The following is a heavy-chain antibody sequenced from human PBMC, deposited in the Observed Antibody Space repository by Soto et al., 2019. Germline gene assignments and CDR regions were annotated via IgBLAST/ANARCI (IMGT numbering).Heavy chain of an antibody. V-gene: IGHV2-5*02. D-gene: IGHD5-12*01. CDR2: IHLDDDK. Sequence: QVTLKESGPTLVKPTQTLTLTCTFSGFSLITSGVGVGWLRQSPGKALEWLAVIHLDDDKRYSPSLKSRLTITKHTSKNEVVLTMTNIAPVNTATSYCARYLRPAAAFDIWGQGTMATVSS. J-gene: IGHJ3*02. CDR3: ARYLRPAAAFDI. CDR1: GFSLITSGVG.